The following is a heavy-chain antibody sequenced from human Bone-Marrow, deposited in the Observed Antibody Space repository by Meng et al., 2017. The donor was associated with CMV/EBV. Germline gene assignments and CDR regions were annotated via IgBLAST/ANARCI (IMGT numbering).Heavy chain of an antibody. CDR1: GFTFSSYW. V-gene: IGHV3-7*01. CDR3: ASVVVVPRGGRYYYGMDV. Sequence: GGSLRLSCAASGFTFSSYWMSWVRQAPGKGLEWVANIKQDGSEKYYVDSVKGRFTISRDNAKNSLYLQMNSLRAEDTAVYYCASVVVVPRGGRYYYGMDVCGQGTTVTVSS. J-gene: IGHJ6*02. D-gene: IGHD2-2*01. CDR2: IKQDGSEK.